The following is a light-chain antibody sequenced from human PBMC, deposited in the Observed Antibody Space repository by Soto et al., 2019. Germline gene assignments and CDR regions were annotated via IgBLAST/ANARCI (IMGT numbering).Light chain of an antibody. CDR3: VTWDSSLRGGV. J-gene: IGLJ2*01. V-gene: IGLV1-51*01. Sequence: QSVLTQVPSVSAAPGQKVTITCSGSNSNIGTNDVSWYQQLPGTAPKLLIYDNSKRPAGISDRFSGSKSGTSVTLGITGLQTGDEAEDYCVTWDSSLRGGVFGGGTKVTVL. CDR2: DNS. CDR1: NSNIGTND.